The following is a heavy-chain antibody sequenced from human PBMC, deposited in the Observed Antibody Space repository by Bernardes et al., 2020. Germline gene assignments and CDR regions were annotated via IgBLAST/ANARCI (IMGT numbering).Heavy chain of an antibody. D-gene: IGHD2-8*02. V-gene: IGHV4-39*01. Sequence: SETLSLTCTVSGGSISSNSYYWGWIRQPKGKELEWIGSINYSGRTYYNPSLKSRVTISVDTSKNQFSLKLSSVTAADTAVYYCASYCTGGVCGFDYWGQGTLVTVSS. CDR3: ASYCTGGVCGFDY. J-gene: IGHJ4*02. CDR1: GGSISSNSYY. CDR2: INYSGRT.